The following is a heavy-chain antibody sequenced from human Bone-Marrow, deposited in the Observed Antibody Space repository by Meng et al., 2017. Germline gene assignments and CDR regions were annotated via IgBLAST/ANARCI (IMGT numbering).Heavy chain of an antibody. CDR3: ARHLMVRGVIIAFDI. CDR2: IDWDDDK. Sequence: SGPTLVKPTQTLTLTYTFSGFSLSTSGMCVSWIRQPPGKALEWLALIDWDDDKYYSTSLKTRLTISKDTSKNQVVLTMTNMDPVDTATYYCARHLMVRGVIIAFDIWGQGTMVTVSS. D-gene: IGHD3-10*01. V-gene: IGHV2-70*01. J-gene: IGHJ3*02. CDR1: GFSLSTSGMC.